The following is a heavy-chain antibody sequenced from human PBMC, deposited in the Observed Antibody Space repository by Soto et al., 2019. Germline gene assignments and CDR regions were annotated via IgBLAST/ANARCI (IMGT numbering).Heavy chain of an antibody. D-gene: IGHD3-22*01. CDR2: IYYSGST. CDR1: GGSISSGDYY. J-gene: IGHJ4*02. CDR3: ARARYCSSTSCRTFPYYYDSSGYYFDY. Sequence: LSLTCTVSGGSISSGDYYWSWIRQPPGKGLEWIGYIYYSGSTYYNPSLKSRVTISVDTSKNQFSLKLSSVTAADTAVYYCARARYCSSTSCRTFPYYYDSSGYYFDYWGQGTLVTVS. V-gene: IGHV4-30-4*01.